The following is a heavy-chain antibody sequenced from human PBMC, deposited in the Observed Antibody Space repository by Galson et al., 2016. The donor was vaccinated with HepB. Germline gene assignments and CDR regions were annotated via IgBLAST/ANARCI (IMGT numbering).Heavy chain of an antibody. D-gene: IGHD3-10*01. J-gene: IGHJ5*01. CDR1: GFSFSNYA. V-gene: IGHV3-30*18. Sequence: SLRLSCAASGFSFSNYAMHWVRQAPGKGLEWVAVISYDESNKYYADSVRGRFTISRDNSKNTLYLQMNSLRAEDTAEYYCAKDRTTMVRGVGDWFDYWGQGTLVTVSS. CDR3: AKDRTTMVRGVGDWFDY. CDR2: ISYDESNK.